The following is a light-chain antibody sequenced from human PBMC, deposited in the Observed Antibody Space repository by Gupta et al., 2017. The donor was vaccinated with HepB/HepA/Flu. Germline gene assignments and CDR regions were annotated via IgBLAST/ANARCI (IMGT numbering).Light chain of an antibody. CDR2: FGS. CDR3: MQALQTAPRT. V-gene: IGKV2-28*01. J-gene: IGKJ4*01. CDR1: HSFLHRNVYNC. Sequence: EIVMTRSPLSLPVTPGEPAPFSCRSSHSFLHRNVYNCFDWYLQKPGRSAPPLIYFGSNRAPGGPDRFIGSGSGTDFTLKISSVVADDVGVYYCMQALQTAPRTFGGGTKVEIK.